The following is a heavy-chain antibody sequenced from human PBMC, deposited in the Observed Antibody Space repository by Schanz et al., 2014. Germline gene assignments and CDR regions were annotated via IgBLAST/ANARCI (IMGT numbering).Heavy chain of an antibody. CDR1: GFSFSGFG. CDR3: AKDHFGHYDSSGCSDCYYYGMDV. D-gene: IGHD3-22*01. CDR2: ISYDGRNK. J-gene: IGHJ6*02. Sequence: QVQLVESGGGLVKPGGSLRLSCAGSGFSFSGFGMHWVRQAPGKGLEWVAVISYDGRNKYFADSVKGRFTISRDNSKNTLFLQVNSLRAEDTAVYYCAKDHFGHYDSSGCSDCYYYGMDVWGQGTTVTVSS. V-gene: IGHV3-30*18.